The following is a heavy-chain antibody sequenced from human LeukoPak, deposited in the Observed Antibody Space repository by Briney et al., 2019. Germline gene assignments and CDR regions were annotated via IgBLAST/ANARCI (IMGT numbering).Heavy chain of an antibody. D-gene: IGHD3-10*01. CDR2: ISGYNGNT. CDR1: NYTFSTFG. J-gene: IGHJ4*02. V-gene: IGHV1-18*04. Sequence: ASVKVSCKASNYTFSTFGITWVRQAPGQGLEWMGWISGYNGNTNYAQKLLDRVTMTTDPSTTTAYMELRSLRSDDTAVYYCARVGLLRGVIILYFDYWGQGTLVTVSS. CDR3: ARVGLLRGVIILYFDY.